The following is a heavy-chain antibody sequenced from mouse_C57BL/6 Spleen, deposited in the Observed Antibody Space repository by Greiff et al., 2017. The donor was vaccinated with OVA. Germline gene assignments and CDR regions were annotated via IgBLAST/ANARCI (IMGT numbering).Heavy chain of an antibody. CDR1: GYSFTGYY. CDR3: ARMGPGLDY. CDR2: INPSTGGT. V-gene: IGHV1-42*01. Sequence: EVQLVESGPELVKPGASVKISCKASGYSFTGYYMNWVKQSPEKSLEWIGEINPSTGGTTYNQKFKAKATLTVDKSSSTAYLQLKSLTSEDSAVYYCARMGPGLDYWGQGTTLTVSS. J-gene: IGHJ2*01.